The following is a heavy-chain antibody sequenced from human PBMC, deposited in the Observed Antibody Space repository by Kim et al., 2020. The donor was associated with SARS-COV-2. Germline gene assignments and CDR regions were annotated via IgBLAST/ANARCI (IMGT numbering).Heavy chain of an antibody. D-gene: IGHD3-3*01. J-gene: IGHJ4*02. CDR3: AKVRFSITIFGVVTRLFDY. CDR2: IYYSGST. CDR1: GGSISSGDYY. Sequence: SETLSLTCTVSGGSISSGDYYWSWIRQPPGKGLEWIGYIYYSGSTYYNPSLKSRVTISVDTSKNQFSLKLSSVTAADTAGDYCAKVRFSITIFGVVTRLFDYWGQGTLVTVSS. V-gene: IGHV4-30-4*01.